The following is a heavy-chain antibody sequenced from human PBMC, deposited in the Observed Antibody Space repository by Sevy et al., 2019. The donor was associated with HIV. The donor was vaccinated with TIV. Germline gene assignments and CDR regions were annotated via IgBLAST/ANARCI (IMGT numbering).Heavy chain of an antibody. CDR2: ISSSSSTI. CDR1: GFTFSSYS. J-gene: IGHJ3*02. D-gene: IGHD3-22*01. CDR3: ARGDYYDSRVAFDI. Sequence: GGSLRLSCAASGFTFSSYSMNWVRQAPGKGLEWVSYISSSSSTIYYADSVKGRFTISRDNAKNSLYLQMNSLRAEDTAVYYCARGDYYDSRVAFDIWGQGTMVTVSS. V-gene: IGHV3-48*01.